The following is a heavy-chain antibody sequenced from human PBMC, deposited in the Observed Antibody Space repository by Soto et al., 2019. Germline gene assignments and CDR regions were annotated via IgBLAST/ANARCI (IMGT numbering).Heavy chain of an antibody. J-gene: IGHJ6*02. D-gene: IGHD2-15*01. Sequence: SVKVSCKASGGTFSSYAISWVRQAPGQGLEWMGGIIPIFGTANYAQKFQGRVTITADESTSTAYMELSSLRSEDTAVYYCARDSGYCSGGSCYSVLGPRYYYYYGMDVWGQGTTVTVSS. CDR2: IIPIFGTA. CDR1: GGTFSSYA. V-gene: IGHV1-69*13. CDR3: ARDSGYCSGGSCYSVLGPRYYYYYGMDV.